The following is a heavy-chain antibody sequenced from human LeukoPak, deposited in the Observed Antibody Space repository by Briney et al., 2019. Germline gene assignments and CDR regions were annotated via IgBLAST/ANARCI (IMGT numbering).Heavy chain of an antibody. J-gene: IGHJ3*02. V-gene: IGHV1-69*13. CDR1: GGTFSSYA. D-gene: IGHD1-26*01. CDR2: IIPIFGTA. Sequence: GASVKVSCKASGGTFSSYAISWVRQAPGQGLEWMGGIIPIFGTANYAQKFQGRVTITADESTSTAYMELSSLRSEDTAVYYCARAWDPPSGPLSWEHAFDIWGQGTMVTVSS. CDR3: ARAWDPPSGPLSWEHAFDI.